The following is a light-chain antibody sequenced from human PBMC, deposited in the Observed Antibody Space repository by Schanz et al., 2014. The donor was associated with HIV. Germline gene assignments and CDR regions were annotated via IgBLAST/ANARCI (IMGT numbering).Light chain of an antibody. CDR2: DVS. CDR1: GSDVGGYSY. CDR3: SSYTTTSTYV. V-gene: IGLV2-14*03. Sequence: QSALTQPASVSGSPGQSITISCTGTGSDVGGYSYVSWYQQHPGKAPKLMIFDVSNRPSGVSNRFSGSNSGNTASLTISGLQAEDEADYYCSSYTTTSTYVFGAGTKLTVL. J-gene: IGLJ1*01.